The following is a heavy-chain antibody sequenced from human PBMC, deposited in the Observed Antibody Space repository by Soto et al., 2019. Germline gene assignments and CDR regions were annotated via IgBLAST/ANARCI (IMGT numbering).Heavy chain of an antibody. CDR1: GGTFSSYA. D-gene: IGHD6-6*01. J-gene: IGHJ6*02. CDR2: IIPIFGTA. CDR3: ARRTIAARPTFDYYYGMDV. Sequence: ASVKVSCKAPGGTFSSYAISWVRQAPGQGLEWMGGIIPIFGTANYAQKFQGRVTITADESTSTAYMELSSLRSEDTAVYYCARRTIAARPTFDYYYGMDVWGQGTTVTVSS. V-gene: IGHV1-69*13.